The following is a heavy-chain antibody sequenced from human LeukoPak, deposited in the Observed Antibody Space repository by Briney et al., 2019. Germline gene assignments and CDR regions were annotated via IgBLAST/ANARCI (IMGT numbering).Heavy chain of an antibody. CDR2: INHSGST. Sequence: PSETLSLTCAVYGGSFSGYYWSWIRQPPGKGLEWIGEINHSGSTNYNPSLKSRVTISVDTSKNQFSLKLSSVTAADTAVYYCARRFHYDFWSTNYYMDVWGKGTTVTVSS. J-gene: IGHJ6*03. CDR3: ARRFHYDFWSTNYYMDV. V-gene: IGHV4-34*01. CDR1: GGSFSGYY. D-gene: IGHD3-3*01.